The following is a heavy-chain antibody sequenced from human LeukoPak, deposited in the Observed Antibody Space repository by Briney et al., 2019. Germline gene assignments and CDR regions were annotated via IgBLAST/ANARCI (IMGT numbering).Heavy chain of an antibody. CDR3: ARDRYNSGIGYFEC. J-gene: IGHJ4*02. V-gene: IGHV3-33*01. CDR2: TWSDGSKK. D-gene: IGHD6-19*01. Sequence: GRSLRLSCAASGFTFNSYGMHWVRQAPGKGLEWVAVTWSDGSKKYYGDSVKGRFTISRDNSKNTLYLLMNNLRAEDTAVYYCARDRYNSGIGYFECWGQGTLVTVSS. CDR1: GFTFNSYG.